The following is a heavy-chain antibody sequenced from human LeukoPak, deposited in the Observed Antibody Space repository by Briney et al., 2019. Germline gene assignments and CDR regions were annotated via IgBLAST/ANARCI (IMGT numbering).Heavy chain of an antibody. J-gene: IGHJ4*02. CDR1: GFTFNNYG. V-gene: IGHV3-33*01. CDR2: IWFDGSYT. CDR3: ARGLYYGSGSPIDY. Sequence: GRSLRLSCAASGFTFNNYGVHWVRQAPGKGLEGVAVIWFDGSYTYYADSVKGRFTISRDNSKNTLYLQMDSLRAEDTAVYYCARGLYYGSGSPIDYWGQGTLVTVSS. D-gene: IGHD3-10*01.